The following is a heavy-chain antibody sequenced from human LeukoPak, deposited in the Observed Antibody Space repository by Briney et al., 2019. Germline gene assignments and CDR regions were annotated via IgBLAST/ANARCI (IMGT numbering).Heavy chain of an antibody. Sequence: GGSVRLSCLASGFTFSRYWMTWVRQAPGKGLEWVANIKEDGSEENYVDSVKGRFTISRDNAKNSLYLQLNSLRVDDTAVYYCARAYTDYAEGGYWGQGTLITVSS. CDR2: IKEDGSEE. CDR1: GFTFSRYW. J-gene: IGHJ4*02. D-gene: IGHD5-12*01. CDR3: ARAYTDYAEGGY. V-gene: IGHV3-7*01.